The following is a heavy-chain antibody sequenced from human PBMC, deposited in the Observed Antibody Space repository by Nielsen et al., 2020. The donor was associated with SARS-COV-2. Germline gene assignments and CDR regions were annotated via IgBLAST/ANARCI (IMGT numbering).Heavy chain of an antibody. CDR3: ASSAPPSGFNWFDP. Sequence: ASVKVSCKASGYTFTKYGISWVRQAPGQGLEWMGWISGNSDSAKYVKKFLGRVIMTTDTSTSTAYLEVRSLRSDDTAVYYCASSAPPSGFNWFDPCGQGTLVTVSS. CDR1: GYTFTKYG. CDR2: ISGNSDSA. V-gene: IGHV1-18*04. D-gene: IGHD3-22*01. J-gene: IGHJ5*02.